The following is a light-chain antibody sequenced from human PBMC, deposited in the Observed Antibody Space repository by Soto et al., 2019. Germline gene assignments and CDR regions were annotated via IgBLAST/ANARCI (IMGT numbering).Light chain of an antibody. V-gene: IGKV3-15*01. CDR2: GAS. Sequence: EIVLTQSPATLSLSPGERATLSCGASQSVSSSYLAWYQQKPGLAPRLLIYGASTRATGISARFSGSGSGTEFTLTISSLQSEDFAVYYCQQYEKWPPSITFGQGTRLEIK. CDR1: QSVSSSY. CDR3: QQYEKWPPSIT. J-gene: IGKJ5*01.